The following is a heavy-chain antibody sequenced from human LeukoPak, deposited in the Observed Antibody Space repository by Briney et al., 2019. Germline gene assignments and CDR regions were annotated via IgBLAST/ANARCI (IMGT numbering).Heavy chain of an antibody. CDR3: ARFRATEAFDI. CDR2: IIPIFGTA. V-gene: IGHV1-69*05. J-gene: IGHJ3*02. Sequence: ASVKVSCKASGGTFSSYAISWVRQAPGQGLEWMGRIIPIFGTANHAQKFQGRVTITTDESTSTAYMELSSLRSEDTAVYYCARFRATEAFDIWGQGTMVTVSS. CDR1: GGTFSSYA.